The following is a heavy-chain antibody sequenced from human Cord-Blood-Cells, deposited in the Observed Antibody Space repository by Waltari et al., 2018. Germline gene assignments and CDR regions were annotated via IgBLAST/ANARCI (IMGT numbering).Heavy chain of an antibody. D-gene: IGHD2-2*01. Sequence: QVQLQESGPGLVKPSGTLSLTCAVSGGSISSSNWWSWVRQPPGKGLEWIGEICQSGGTNYNPSLKSRVTISVDKAENQFSLKLSSVTAADTAVYYCASRHCSSTSCYLYNWFDPWGQGTLVTVSS. CDR2: ICQSGGT. CDR3: ASRHCSSTSCYLYNWFDP. J-gene: IGHJ5*02. CDR1: GGSISSSNW. V-gene: IGHV4-4*02.